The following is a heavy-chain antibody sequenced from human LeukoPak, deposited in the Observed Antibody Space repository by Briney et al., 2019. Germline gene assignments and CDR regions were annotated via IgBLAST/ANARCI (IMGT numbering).Heavy chain of an antibody. V-gene: IGHV4-30-2*01. Sequence: SETLSLTCAVSGGSISSGGYSWSWIRQPPGKGLEWIGYIYHSGSTYYNPSLKSRVTISVDRSKNQFPLKLSSVTAADTAVYYCARGRCSNYTYWYFDLWGRGTLVTVSS. CDR1: GGSISSGGYS. CDR3: ARGRCSNYTYWYFDL. J-gene: IGHJ2*01. D-gene: IGHD4-11*01. CDR2: IYHSGST.